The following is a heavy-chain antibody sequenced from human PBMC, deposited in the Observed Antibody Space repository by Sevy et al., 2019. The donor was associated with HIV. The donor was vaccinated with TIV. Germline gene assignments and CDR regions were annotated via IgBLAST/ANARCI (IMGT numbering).Heavy chain of an antibody. CDR3: AKDRYEGSGYYPEGAFDI. CDR2: ISGSGGST. J-gene: IGHJ3*02. CDR1: GLTFTSYA. Sequence: GGSLRLSCVASGLTFTSYAMNWVRQAPGKGLEWVSTISGSGGSTYFGDSVKGRFTISRDNSKNTLYLQMSSLRAEDTAVYYCAKDRYEGSGYYPEGAFDIWGQGTKVTVSS. D-gene: IGHD3-22*01. V-gene: IGHV3-23*01.